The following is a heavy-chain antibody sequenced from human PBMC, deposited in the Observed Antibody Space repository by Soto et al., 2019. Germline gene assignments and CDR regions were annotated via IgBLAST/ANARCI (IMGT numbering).Heavy chain of an antibody. CDR3: ARGGCSGVTCYLAYYYYYAMDL. CDR2: IEQDVSEK. Sequence: GGSLRLSCAASGFTFSSYWMSWVRQAPGKGLEWVANIEQDVSEKYYVDSVKGRFTISRDNAKNSLYLQMNSLRAEDTAVYYCARGGCSGVTCYLAYYYYYAMDLWGQETRVTVSS. D-gene: IGHD2-15*01. CDR1: GFTFSSYW. J-gene: IGHJ6*02. V-gene: IGHV3-7*03.